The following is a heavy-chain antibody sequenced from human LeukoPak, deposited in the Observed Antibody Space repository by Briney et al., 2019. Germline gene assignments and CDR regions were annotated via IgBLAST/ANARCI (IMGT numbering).Heavy chain of an antibody. V-gene: IGHV4-61*02. J-gene: IGHJ4*02. CDR2: IYTSGNT. Sequence: SQTLSLTCTVSGGSISSGSYYWSWIRQPAGKGLEWIGRIYTSGNTNYNPSLKSRVTISVDTSKNQFSLKLSSVTAADTAVYYCASEVSGWYDYWGQGTLVTVSS. CDR1: GGSISSGSYY. CDR3: ASEVSGWYDY. D-gene: IGHD6-19*01.